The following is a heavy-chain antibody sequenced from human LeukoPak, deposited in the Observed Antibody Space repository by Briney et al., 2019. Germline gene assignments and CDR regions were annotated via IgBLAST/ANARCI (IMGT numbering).Heavy chain of an antibody. CDR1: GYSFTDYY. CDR2: INTKSGRT. V-gene: IGHV1-2*02. D-gene: IGHD2-15*01. Sequence: ASVRVSCKTSGYSFTDYYIHWVRQAPGQGLEWMGWINTKSGRTSSARKFQGRVTMTRDPSITTVYMDMAWLTSDDTAIYFCARADFIVAGPYLIGPWGQGTLVTVS. CDR3: ARADFIVAGPYLIGP. J-gene: IGHJ5*02.